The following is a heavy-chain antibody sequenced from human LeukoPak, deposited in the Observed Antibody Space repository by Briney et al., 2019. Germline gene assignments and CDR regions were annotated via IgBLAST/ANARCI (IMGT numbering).Heavy chain of an antibody. J-gene: IGHJ4*02. CDR2: ISGSGGST. V-gene: IGHV3-23*01. CDR3: AKDFRIGYSAHFDY. CDR1: GFTFSSYA. Sequence: HPGGSLRLSCAASGFTFSSYAMNWVRQAPGKGLEWVSAISGSGGSTYYADSVKGRFSISRDNSKNTLYLQMDSLRGEDTAVYYCAKDFRIGYSAHFDYWGQGALVTVSS. D-gene: IGHD2-21*01.